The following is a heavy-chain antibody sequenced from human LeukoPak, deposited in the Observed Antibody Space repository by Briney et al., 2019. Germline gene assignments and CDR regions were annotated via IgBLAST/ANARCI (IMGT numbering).Heavy chain of an antibody. D-gene: IGHD3-10*01. J-gene: IGHJ4*02. V-gene: IGHV3-21*01. CDR2: ISSSSSYI. CDR3: ARKITMVRGAKPDY. Sequence: GGSLRLSCAASGFTFSSYSMNWVRQAPGKGLEWVSSISSSSSYIYYADSVKGRFTIPRDNAKNSLYLQMNSLRAEDTAVYYCARKITMVRGAKPDYWGQGTLVTVSS. CDR1: GFTFSSYS.